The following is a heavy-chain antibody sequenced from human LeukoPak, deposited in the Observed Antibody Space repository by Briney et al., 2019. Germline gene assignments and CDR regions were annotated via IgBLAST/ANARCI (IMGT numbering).Heavy chain of an antibody. D-gene: IGHD2-2*01. CDR1: GGSINSGDYY. V-gene: IGHV4-30-4*01. CDR2: IYYSGYT. CDR3: AREGGHGKYHFDY. Sequence: SETLSLTCTVSGGSINSGDYYWHWIRRPPGKGLEWIGYIYYSGYTYYHPSLKSRLTMSLDTSKNQFSLKLSSVTATDTAVYYCAREGGHGKYHFDYWGQGSLVTVSS. J-gene: IGHJ4*02.